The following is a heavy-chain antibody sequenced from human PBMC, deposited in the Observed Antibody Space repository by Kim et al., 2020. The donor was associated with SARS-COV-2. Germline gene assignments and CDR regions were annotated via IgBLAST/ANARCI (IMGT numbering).Heavy chain of an antibody. V-gene: IGHV3-21*01. CDR1: GFTFSSYS. D-gene: IGHD3-3*01. CDR3: ARGGLGGVVSNNWFDP. J-gene: IGHJ5*02. Sequence: GGSLRLSCAASGFTFSSYSMNWVRQAPGKGLEWVSSISSSSSYIYYADSVKGRFTISRDNAKNSLYLQMNSLRAEDTAVYYCARGGLGGVVSNNWFDPWGQGTLVTVSS. CDR2: ISSSSSYI.